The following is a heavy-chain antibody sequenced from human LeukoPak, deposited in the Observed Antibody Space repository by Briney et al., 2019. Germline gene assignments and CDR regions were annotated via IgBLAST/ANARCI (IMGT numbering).Heavy chain of an antibody. J-gene: IGHJ5*02. CDR3: ARDCRHQDMWGGSCYRAFDP. V-gene: IGHV1-2*02. Sequence: ASVKVSCKASGYTFTGYYMHWVRQAPGQGLEWMGWINPNSGGTNYAQKFQGRVTMTRDTSISTAYMELSGLRSDDTAVYYCARDCRHQDMWGGSCYRAFDPWGQGTLVTVSS. CDR2: INPNSGGT. D-gene: IGHD2-15*01. CDR1: GYTFTGYY.